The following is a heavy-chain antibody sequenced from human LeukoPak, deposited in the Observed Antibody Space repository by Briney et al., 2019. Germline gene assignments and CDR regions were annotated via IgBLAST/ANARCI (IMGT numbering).Heavy chain of an antibody. D-gene: IGHD3-22*01. Sequence: PGGSLRLSCAASGFTFSSYGMHWVRQAPGKGLEWVAFIRYDGSNKYYADSVKGRFTISRDNSKSTLYLQMNSLRAEDTAVYYCAKDAVYYCDSSADYWGQGTLVTVSS. CDR1: GFTFSSYG. CDR3: AKDAVYYCDSSADY. J-gene: IGHJ4*02. V-gene: IGHV3-30*02. CDR2: IRYDGSNK.